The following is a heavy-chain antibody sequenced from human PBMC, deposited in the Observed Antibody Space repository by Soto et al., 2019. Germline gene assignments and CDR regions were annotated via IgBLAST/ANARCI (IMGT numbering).Heavy chain of an antibody. CDR3: AGDLRGGGKPVAAFDI. J-gene: IGHJ3*02. Sequence: QVQLVQSGAEVKKPGASVKVSCKASGYTFTSYGISWVRQAPGQGLEWMGWISAYNGNTNYAQKLQGRVTMTTDTSTSTAYMELRSLSSDDTAVYYCAGDLRGGGKPVAAFDIWGQGTMVTVSS. CDR2: ISAYNGNT. CDR1: GYTFTSYG. V-gene: IGHV1-18*01. D-gene: IGHD2-15*01.